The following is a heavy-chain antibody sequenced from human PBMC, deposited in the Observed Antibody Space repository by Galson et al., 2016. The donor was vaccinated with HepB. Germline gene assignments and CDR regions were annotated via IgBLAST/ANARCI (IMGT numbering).Heavy chain of an antibody. CDR1: GFTFSSYA. D-gene: IGHD3-9*01. CDR2: ISGSGGST. J-gene: IGHJ6*02. Sequence: SLRLSCAASGFTFSSYAMSWVRQAPGKGLEWVSAISGSGGSTHYADSVKGRFTISRDNSKKTLYLQLKSLRAEDTANYYCVKHPVTTFDILTEYDGDVWGQGTTVYVSS. V-gene: IGHV3-23*01. CDR3: VKHPVTTFDILTEYDGDV.